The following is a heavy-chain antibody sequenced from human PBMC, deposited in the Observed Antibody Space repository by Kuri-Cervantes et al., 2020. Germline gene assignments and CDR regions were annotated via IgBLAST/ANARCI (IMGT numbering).Heavy chain of an antibody. CDR1: GGSISSGGYS. V-gene: IGHV4-30-2*01. Sequence: SQTLSLTCAVSGGSISSGGYSWSWIRQPPGKGLEWIGYIYHSGSTYYNPSLKSRVTISVDKSKNQFSLKLSSVTAADTAVYYCASESIAVAGTALRRWGQGTLVAVSS. CDR3: ASESIAVAGTALRR. CDR2: IYHSGST. J-gene: IGHJ4*02. D-gene: IGHD6-19*01.